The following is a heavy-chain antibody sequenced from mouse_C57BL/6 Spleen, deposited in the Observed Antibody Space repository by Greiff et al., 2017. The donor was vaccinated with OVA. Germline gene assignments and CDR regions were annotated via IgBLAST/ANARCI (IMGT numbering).Heavy chain of an antibody. CDR1: GFNIEDYY. CDR3: TTMELGPPFDY. CDR2: IDPEDGDT. D-gene: IGHD4-1*01. V-gene: IGHV14-1*01. J-gene: IGHJ2*01. Sequence: EVQLQQSGAELVRPGGSVKLSCTASGFNIEDYYMHWVKQRPEQGLEWIGRIDPEDGDTEYAPKFQGKATMTADTSSNTAYLQLSSLTSEDTAVYYCTTMELGPPFDYWGQGTTLTVSS.